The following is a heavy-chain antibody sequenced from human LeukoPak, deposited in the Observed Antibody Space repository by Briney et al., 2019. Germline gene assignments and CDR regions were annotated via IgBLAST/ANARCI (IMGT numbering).Heavy chain of an antibody. CDR1: GGSISSGSYY. V-gene: IGHV4-61*02. CDR2: IYTSGST. J-gene: IGHJ4*02. D-gene: IGHD1-26*01. CDR3: ARGGGSYQYYFDY. Sequence: SETLSLTCTVSGGSISSGSYYWSWIRQPAGKGLEWIGRIYTSGSTNYNPSLKSRVTISVDTSKNQFSLKLSSVTAADTAVYYCARGGGSYQYYFDYWSQGTLVTVSS.